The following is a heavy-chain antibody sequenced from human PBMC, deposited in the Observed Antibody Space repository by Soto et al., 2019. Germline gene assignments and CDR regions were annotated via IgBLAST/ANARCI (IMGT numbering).Heavy chain of an antibody. CDR2: ISGTSDGA. CDR3: GKYSGSYPVYNGMNV. CDR1: GFPFSTSA. Sequence: PGGSLRLAGAASGFPFSTSALNWVRQAPGKGLEWVSIISGTSDGAYYAEAVKGRFTSSRDNSKNTLYLQMNSLRAEDTAVYYCGKYSGSYPVYNGMNVWGQGTTVTVSS. V-gene: IGHV3-23*01. J-gene: IGHJ6*02. D-gene: IGHD1-26*01.